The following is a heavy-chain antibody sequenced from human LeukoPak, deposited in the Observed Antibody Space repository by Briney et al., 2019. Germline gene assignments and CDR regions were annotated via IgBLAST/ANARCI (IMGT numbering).Heavy chain of an antibody. D-gene: IGHD3-16*01. CDR3: GRAFPPLRTASAGDL. V-gene: IGHV3-21*01. Sequence: GGSLRLSCSASGFSFSDYDMNWFRQAPGKRLEWISSISGRSGHVYYGDSVKGRFSISRDNAMNSVFLQMNSLGVDDTAVYYCGRAFPPLRTASAGDLWGQGTLVTVSS. CDR1: GFSFSDYD. J-gene: IGHJ4*02. CDR2: ISGRSGHV.